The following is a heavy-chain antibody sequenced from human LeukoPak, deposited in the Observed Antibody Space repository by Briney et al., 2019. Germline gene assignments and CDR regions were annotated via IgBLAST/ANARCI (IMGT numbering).Heavy chain of an antibody. Sequence: GGSLRLSCAASGFTFSTYNMSWVRQAPGKGLEWVSAISGSGGSTYYADSVKGRFTISRDNSKNTLYLQMNSLRAEDTAVYYCAKDLYSSSNWYFDLWGRGTLVTVSS. V-gene: IGHV3-23*01. CDR2: ISGSGGST. CDR3: AKDLYSSSNWYFDL. D-gene: IGHD6-19*01. J-gene: IGHJ2*01. CDR1: GFTFSTYN.